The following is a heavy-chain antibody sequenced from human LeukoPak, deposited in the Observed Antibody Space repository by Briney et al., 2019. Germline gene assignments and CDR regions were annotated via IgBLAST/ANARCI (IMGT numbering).Heavy chain of an antibody. J-gene: IGHJ5*02. CDR3: ARFAYSNYDFWSGSQSGGLGSNWFDP. CDR2: INSDGSST. D-gene: IGHD3-3*01. V-gene: IGHV3-74*01. CDR1: GFTFSSYW. Sequence: AGGSLRLSCAASGFTFSSYWMHWVRQAPGKGLVWVSRINSDGSSTSYADSVKGRFTISRDNSKNTLYLQMNSLRAEDTAVYYCARFAYSNYDFWSGSQSGGLGSNWFDPWGQGTLVTVSS.